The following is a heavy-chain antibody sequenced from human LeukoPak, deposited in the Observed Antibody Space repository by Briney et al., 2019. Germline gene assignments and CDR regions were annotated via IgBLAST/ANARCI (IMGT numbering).Heavy chain of an antibody. J-gene: IGHJ4*02. D-gene: IGHD3-3*01. V-gene: IGHV3-30*04. Sequence: GGSLRLSCAASGFTFSNYAMHWVRQAPGKGLEWVAVISHDGSNKYYADSVKGRFTISRDNSKNTLYLQMNSLRAEDTAVYYCAKDIFPRITIFPDYWGQGTLVTVSS. CDR1: GFTFSNYA. CDR2: ISHDGSNK. CDR3: AKDIFPRITIFPDY.